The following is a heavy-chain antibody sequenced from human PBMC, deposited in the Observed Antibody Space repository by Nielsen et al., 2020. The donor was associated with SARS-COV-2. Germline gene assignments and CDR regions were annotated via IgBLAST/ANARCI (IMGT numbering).Heavy chain of an antibody. CDR3: ARDRGLWFGELFVY. CDR1: GFTFSSYW. D-gene: IGHD3-10*01. V-gene: IGHV3-7*01. Sequence: GSLRLSCAASGFTFSSYWMSWVRQAPGKGLEWVANIKQDGSEKYYVDSVKGRFTISRDNAKNSLYLQMNSLRAEDTAVYYCARDRGLWFGELFVYWGQGTLVTVSS. J-gene: IGHJ4*02. CDR2: IKQDGSEK.